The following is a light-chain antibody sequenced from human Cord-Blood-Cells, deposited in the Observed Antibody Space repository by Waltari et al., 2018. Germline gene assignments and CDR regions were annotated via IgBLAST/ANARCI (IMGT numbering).Light chain of an antibody. CDR1: SSDVGGYNY. V-gene: IGLV2-11*01. CDR2: DVS. Sequence: QSALTQPRSVSGSPGQSVTISCTGTSSDVGGYNYVSWYQQHPGKAPKLMIYDVSKRPSGFPVRFFGSKSGNPASLTFSGLQAEDEADYSCCSYAGSYTWVFGGGTTLTVL. J-gene: IGLJ3*02. CDR3: CSYAGSYTWV.